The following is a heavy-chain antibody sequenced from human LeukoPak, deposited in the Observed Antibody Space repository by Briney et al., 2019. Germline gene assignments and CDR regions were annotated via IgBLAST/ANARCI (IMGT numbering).Heavy chain of an antibody. CDR1: GGSISSSSYC. D-gene: IGHD3-3*01. CDR3: ARTPYDFWSGYWRTQFDY. V-gene: IGHV4-39*01. Sequence: PSETLSLTCTVSGGSISSSSYCWGWIRQPPGKGLEWIGSIYYSGSTYYNPSLKSRVTISVDTSKNQFSLKLSSVTAADTAVYYCARTPYDFWSGYWRTQFDYWGQGTLVTVSS. CDR2: IYYSGST. J-gene: IGHJ4*02.